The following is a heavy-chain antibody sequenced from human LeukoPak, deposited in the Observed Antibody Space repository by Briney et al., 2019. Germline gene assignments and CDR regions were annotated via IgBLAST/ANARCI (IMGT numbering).Heavy chain of an antibody. CDR2: ISSSGNTI. CDR1: GFTFSDYY. V-gene: IGHV3-11*04. D-gene: IGHD5-18*01. J-gene: IGHJ4*02. Sequence: GGSLRLSCAASGFTFSDYYMTWFRQAPGKGLEWVSYISSSGNTISYADSVKGRFTISRDNAKNSLYLQMNSLRAEDTAVYYCARAPGYSYGYSLDYWGQGTLVTVSS. CDR3: ARAPGYSYGYSLDY.